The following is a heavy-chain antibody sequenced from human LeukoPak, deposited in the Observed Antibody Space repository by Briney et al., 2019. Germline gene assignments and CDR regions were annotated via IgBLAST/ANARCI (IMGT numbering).Heavy chain of an antibody. J-gene: IGHJ4*02. Sequence: SETLSLTCTVSGGSISSGGYYWSWIRQHPGKGLEWIGYIYYSGSTYYNPSLKSRVTISVDTSKNQFSLKLSSVTAADTAVYYCARESPYPHTAMVYYYFDYWGQGTLVTVSS. CDR3: ARESPYPHTAMVYYYFDY. CDR1: GGSISSGGYY. V-gene: IGHV4-31*03. D-gene: IGHD5-18*01. CDR2: IYYSGST.